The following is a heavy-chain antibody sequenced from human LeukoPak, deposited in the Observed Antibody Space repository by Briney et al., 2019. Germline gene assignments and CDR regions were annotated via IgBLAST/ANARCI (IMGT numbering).Heavy chain of an antibody. Sequence: GGSRRLSCAASGYTFSIYWMNWVRQAPGKGLEWVASIKQDGSETYYMESVQGRFTISRDNDMNFLYLQLSSLRAEDTAVYYCTRENSGSLSLEYWGQGTLVTVSS. J-gene: IGHJ4*02. CDR3: TRENSGSLSLEY. CDR2: IKQDGSET. V-gene: IGHV3-7*01. CDR1: GYTFSIYW. D-gene: IGHD1-26*01.